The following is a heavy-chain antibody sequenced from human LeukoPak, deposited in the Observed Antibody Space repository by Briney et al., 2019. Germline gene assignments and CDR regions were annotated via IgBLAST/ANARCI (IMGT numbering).Heavy chain of an antibody. D-gene: IGHD3-10*01. V-gene: IGHV5-51*01. CDR1: GYTFTSYW. Sequence: GESLKISCQGSGYTFTSYWIAWVRQMPGKGLEWMGIIYPGDSDTRYSPSIQGQVTMSADRSIRTAYLQWSSLKASDTAMYYCARKTGGSGNYKGTFDIWSQGTMVTVSS. CDR2: IYPGDSDT. CDR3: ARKTGGSGNYKGTFDI. J-gene: IGHJ3*02.